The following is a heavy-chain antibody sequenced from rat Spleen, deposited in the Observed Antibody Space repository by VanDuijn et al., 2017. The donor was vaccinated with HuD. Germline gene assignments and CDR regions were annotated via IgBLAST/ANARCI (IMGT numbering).Heavy chain of an antibody. CDR1: GFTFSNYG. CDR3: TREPTSSGGYDY. D-gene: IGHD1-11*01. V-gene: IGHV5-19*01. J-gene: IGHJ2*01. Sequence: EVQLVESGGGLVQPGRSLKLSCAASGFTFSNYGMHWIRQAPTKGLEWVASISPSGGSTYYRDSVKGRFTISRDNAKSTLYLQMNSLRSEDTATYYCTREPTSSGGYDYWGQGVMVTVSS. CDR2: ISPSGGST.